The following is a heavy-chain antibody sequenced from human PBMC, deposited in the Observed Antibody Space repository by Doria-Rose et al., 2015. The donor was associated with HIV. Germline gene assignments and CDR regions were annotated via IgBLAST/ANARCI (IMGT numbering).Heavy chain of an antibody. CDR3: ARGVGGTGAYDF. J-gene: IGHJ4*02. CDR2: ISHSGSS. V-gene: IGHV4-34*01. CDR1: GWALRGYY. Sequence: QVQLPESGVSLLTTAEALSLTCSVYGWALRGYYWCGVRPAPGKSLEWIGEISHSGSSTYDPSLKSRVTISVDTSKNQFSLKWNSVTAVDTAIYYCARGVGGTGAYDFWGQGTLVTVST. D-gene: IGHD1-26*01.